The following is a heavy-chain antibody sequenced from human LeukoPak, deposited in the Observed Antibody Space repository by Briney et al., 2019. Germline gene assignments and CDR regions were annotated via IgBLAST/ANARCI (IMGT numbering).Heavy chain of an antibody. J-gene: IGHJ6*02. D-gene: IGHD2-8*02. CDR2: IGTAGDT. V-gene: IGHV3-13*01. CDR1: GFTFSRYD. CDR3: ARGSGGYPYYYGMDV. Sequence: GGSLRLSCAASGFTFSRYDMHWVRQATGKGLEWVSAIGTAGDTYYPGSVKGRFTISGENAKNSLYLQMNSLRAGDTAVYYCARGSGGYPYYYGMDVWGQGTTVTVSS.